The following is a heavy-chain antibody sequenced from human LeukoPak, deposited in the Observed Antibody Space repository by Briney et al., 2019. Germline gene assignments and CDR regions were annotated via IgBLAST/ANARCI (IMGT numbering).Heavy chain of an antibody. V-gene: IGHV4-34*01. CDR1: GGSFSGYY. Sequence: PSETLSLTCAVYGGSFSGYYWSWIRQPPGKGLEWIGEINHSGSTNYNPSLKSRVTISVDTSKNQSSLKLSSVTAADTAVYYCARDPPLPNDYWGQGTLVTVSS. CDR3: ARDPPLPNDY. J-gene: IGHJ4*02. CDR2: INHSGST.